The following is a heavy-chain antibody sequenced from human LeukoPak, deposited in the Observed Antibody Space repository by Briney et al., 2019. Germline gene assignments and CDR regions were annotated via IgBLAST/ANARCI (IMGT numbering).Heavy chain of an antibody. Sequence: GGSLRLSCAASGFTFSSYGMHWVRQAPGKGLEWVAVIWYDGINKYYADSVKGRFTVSRDISKNTLYLQMNSLRAEDTAVYYCARDGGVLVGYLDYWGQGTLVTVSS. J-gene: IGHJ4*02. CDR3: ARDGGVLVGYLDY. V-gene: IGHV3-33*01. D-gene: IGHD3-16*01. CDR2: IWYDGINK. CDR1: GFTFSSYG.